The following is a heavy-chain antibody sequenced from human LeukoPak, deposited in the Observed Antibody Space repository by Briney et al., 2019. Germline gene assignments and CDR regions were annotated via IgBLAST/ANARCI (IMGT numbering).Heavy chain of an antibody. V-gene: IGHV3-23*01. Sequence: GGSLRLSCAASGFTFSSYAMSWVRQAPGKGLEWVSAISGSGGSTYYADSVKGRFTISRDNSKNTLYLQMNSLRAEDTAVYYCAKDSLIVVVPAATDYWGQGTLVTVSS. J-gene: IGHJ4*02. D-gene: IGHD2-2*01. CDR1: GFTFSSYA. CDR3: AKDSLIVVVPAATDY. CDR2: ISGSGGST.